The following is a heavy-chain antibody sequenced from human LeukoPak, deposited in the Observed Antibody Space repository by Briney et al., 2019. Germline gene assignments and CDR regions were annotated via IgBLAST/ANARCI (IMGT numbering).Heavy chain of an antibody. CDR3: ARVTVTTRWFDP. V-gene: IGHV4-30-4*01. J-gene: IGHJ5*02. Sequence: SETLSLICTVSGGSISSGDYYWSWIRQPPGKGLEWIGYIYHSGSTYNNPSLKSRVTMSVDTSKNQFSLKLSSVTAADTAVYYCARVTVTTRWFDPWGQGTLVTVSS. CDR2: IYHSGST. D-gene: IGHD4-17*01. CDR1: GGSISSGDYY.